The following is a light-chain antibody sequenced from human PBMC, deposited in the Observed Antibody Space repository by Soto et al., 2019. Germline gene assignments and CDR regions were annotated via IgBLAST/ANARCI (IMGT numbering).Light chain of an antibody. V-gene: IGLV4-60*02. CDR3: ATSYSDTHKV. CDR2: LDRSGSY. CDR1: SGHSTYI. Sequence: QSVLTQSSSASASLGSSVKLTCILSSGHSTYIIAWHQQQPGKAPRFLMTLDRSGSYNRGSGVPDRFSGSSPGADRYLTISSPPFEDEGDYYCATSYSDTHKVFGGGTKLTVL. J-gene: IGLJ3*02.